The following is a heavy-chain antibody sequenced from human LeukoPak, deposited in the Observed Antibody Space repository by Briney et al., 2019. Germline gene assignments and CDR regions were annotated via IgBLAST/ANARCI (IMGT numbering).Heavy chain of an antibody. CDR2: ISSSSYI. J-gene: IGHJ3*02. V-gene: IGHV3-21*01. D-gene: IGHD6-13*01. CDR3: ARDRVAAAGDAFDT. CDR1: GFAFSSYS. Sequence: GGSLRLSCAASGFAFSSYSMNWVRQAPGKGLEWVSSISSSSYIYYADSVKGRFTISRDNAKNSLYLQMNSLRAEDTAVYYCARDRVAAAGDAFDTWGQGTMVTVSS.